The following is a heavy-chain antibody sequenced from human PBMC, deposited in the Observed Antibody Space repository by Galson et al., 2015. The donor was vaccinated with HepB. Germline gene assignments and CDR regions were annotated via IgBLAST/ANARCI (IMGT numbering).Heavy chain of an antibody. V-gene: IGHV3-7*01. J-gene: IGHJ4*02. CDR1: GSTYSTYW. CDR3: ARDFWSGYSSLFDY. CDR2: IKEDEGVK. D-gene: IGHD3-3*01. Sequence: SLRLSCAASGSTYSTYWMSWVRQAPGKGLEWVANIKEDEGVKYYADSVKGRFTISRDNAKKSLYLQMNSLRAEDTAVYYCARDFWSGYSSLFDYWGQGTLVTVSS.